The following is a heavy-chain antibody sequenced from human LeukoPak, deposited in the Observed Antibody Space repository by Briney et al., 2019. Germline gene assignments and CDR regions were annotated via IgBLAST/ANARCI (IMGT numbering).Heavy chain of an antibody. CDR2: IIPIFGTA. Sequence: SVKVSCKASGGTFSSYAISWVRQAPGQGLEWMGGIIPIFGTANYAQKFQGRVTITADESTSTAYMELSSLRSEDTAVYYCARGSRDFDWLLSSYYYYMDVWGKGTTVTISS. D-gene: IGHD3-9*01. CDR1: GGTFSSYA. CDR3: ARGSRDFDWLLSSYYYYMDV. J-gene: IGHJ6*03. V-gene: IGHV1-69*01.